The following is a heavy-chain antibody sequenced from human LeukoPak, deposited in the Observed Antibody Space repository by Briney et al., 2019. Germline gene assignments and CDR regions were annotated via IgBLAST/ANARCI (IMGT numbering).Heavy chain of an antibody. J-gene: IGHJ4*02. Sequence: PSETLSLTCTVSGVSISSYYWSWIRQPPGKGLEWIGYIYYSENTNYNSSLKSRVTISEDTSKNQFSLELTSVTAADTAVYYCAGGNFYDSRGHPYHFHFWGQGTLVSVSS. CDR3: AGGNFYDSRGHPYHFHF. V-gene: IGHV4-59*01. D-gene: IGHD3-22*01. CDR2: IYYSENT. CDR1: GVSISSYY.